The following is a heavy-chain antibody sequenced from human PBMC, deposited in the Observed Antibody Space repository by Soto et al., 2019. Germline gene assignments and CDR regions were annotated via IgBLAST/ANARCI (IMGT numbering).Heavy chain of an antibody. CDR1: GATFSISV. Sequence: QIQLVQSGAELKKPGSSVKVSCRASGATFSISVFNWVRQAPGQGLEWMGGIISRFGTPNYSQKFQGRVTISADKTTSTGDMELNNRRSEATAMYVCARDRGGGYEPGDDWGQGTQVTVSS. CDR2: IISRFGTP. D-gene: IGHD5-12*01. J-gene: IGHJ4*02. CDR3: ARDRGGGYEPGDD. V-gene: IGHV1-69*14.